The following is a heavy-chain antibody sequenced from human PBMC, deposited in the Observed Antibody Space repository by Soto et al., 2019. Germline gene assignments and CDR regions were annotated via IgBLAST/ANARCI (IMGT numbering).Heavy chain of an antibody. CDR2: INHSGST. D-gene: IGHD6-19*01. V-gene: IGHV4-34*01. CDR1: GGSFSGYY. CDR3: ARGRCLNSSGCQYYYYYGMDV. J-gene: IGHJ6*02. Sequence: ASETLSLTCAVYGGSFSGYYWSWIRQPPGKGLEWIGEINHSGSTNYNPSLKSRVTISVDTSKNQFSLKLSSVTAADTAVYYCARGRCLNSSGCQYYYYYGMDVRGQGTTVTVSS.